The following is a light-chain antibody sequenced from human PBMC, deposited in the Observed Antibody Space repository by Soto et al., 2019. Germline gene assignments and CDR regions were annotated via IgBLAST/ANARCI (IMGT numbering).Light chain of an antibody. CDR3: QSYNSSLRGTV. Sequence: QSVLAQPPSVSGAPGQRVTISCTGSSSNIGAGYDVHWYQQLPGTAPKLLIYDNTNRPSGVPDRFSGSKSGTSASLAITGLQAEDGADYYCQSYNSSLRGTVFGSGTKGTVL. J-gene: IGLJ1*01. CDR2: DNT. V-gene: IGLV1-40*01. CDR1: SSNIGAGYD.